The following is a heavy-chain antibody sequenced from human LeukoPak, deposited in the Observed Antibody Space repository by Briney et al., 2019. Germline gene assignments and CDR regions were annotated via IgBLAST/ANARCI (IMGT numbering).Heavy chain of an antibody. CDR3: AGGKGARPKIAAAGTFDY. J-gene: IGHJ4*02. Sequence: GESLKISCKGSGYSFTSYWIGWVRQMPGKGLEWMGIIYPGDSDTRYSPSFQGQVTISADKSISTAYLQWSSLRASDTAMYYCAGGKGARPKIAAAGTFDYWGQGTLVTVSS. CDR2: IYPGDSDT. D-gene: IGHD6-13*01. V-gene: IGHV5-51*01. CDR1: GYSFTSYW.